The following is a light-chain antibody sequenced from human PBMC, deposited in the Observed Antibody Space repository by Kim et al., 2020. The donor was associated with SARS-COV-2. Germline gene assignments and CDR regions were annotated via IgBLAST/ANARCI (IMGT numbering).Light chain of an antibody. CDR3: SSYTSSAWV. V-gene: IGLV2-14*03. Sequence: PGQSITISCTGTSSDVGGYNYVSWYQQHPGKAPKLMIYDVSNRPSGVSNRFSGSKSGNTASLTISGLQAEDEADYYCSSYTSSAWVFGTGTKVTVL. CDR1: SSDVGGYNY. J-gene: IGLJ1*01. CDR2: DVS.